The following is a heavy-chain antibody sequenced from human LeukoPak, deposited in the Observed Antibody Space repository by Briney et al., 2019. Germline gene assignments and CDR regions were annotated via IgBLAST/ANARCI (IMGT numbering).Heavy chain of an antibody. CDR2: IHGGGST. D-gene: IGHD5-24*01. J-gene: IGHJ6*02. CDR1: GFTVSSNF. Sequence: PGGSLRLSCAASGFTVSSNFMMWVHQAPGKGLEWVSVIHGGGSTYYADSAKGRFTISRDNSKNTLYLQMNSLRAEDTAVYYCASRDKGYYYGMDVWGQGTTVTVSS. CDR3: ASRDKGYYYGMDV. V-gene: IGHV3-66*01.